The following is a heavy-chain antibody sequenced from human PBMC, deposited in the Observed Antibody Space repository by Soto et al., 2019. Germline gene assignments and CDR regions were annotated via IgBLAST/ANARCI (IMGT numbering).Heavy chain of an antibody. Sequence: SETLSLTCTVSGGSISSYYWSWIRQPPGKGLEWIGYISYSGSTNYNPSLKSRVTISVDTSKNQFSLKLSSVTAADTAVYYCARDGGGYSQGVFDYWGQGTLVTVSS. V-gene: IGHV4-59*01. CDR1: GGSISSYY. CDR2: ISYSGST. CDR3: ARDGGGYSQGVFDY. J-gene: IGHJ4*02. D-gene: IGHD5-18*01.